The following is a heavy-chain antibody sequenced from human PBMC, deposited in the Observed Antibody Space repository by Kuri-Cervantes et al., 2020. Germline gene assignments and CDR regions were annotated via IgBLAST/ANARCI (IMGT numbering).Heavy chain of an antibody. Sequence: ASVKVSCKASGFTFTGYYIHWVRQATGQGLEWMGWMNPNSGNTGYAQKFQGRVTMTRNTSISTAYMELSSLRSEDTAVYYCARAKYSSGHDYWGQGTLVTVSS. J-gene: IGHJ4*02. D-gene: IGHD6-19*01. V-gene: IGHV1-8*02. CDR3: ARAKYSSGHDY. CDR2: MNPNSGNT. CDR1: GFTFTGYY.